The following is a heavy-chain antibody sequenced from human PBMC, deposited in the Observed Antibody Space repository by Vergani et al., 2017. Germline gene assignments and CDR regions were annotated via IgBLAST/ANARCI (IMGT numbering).Heavy chain of an antibody. CDR2: ISGSGGST. D-gene: IGHD3-22*01. J-gene: IGHJ2*01. V-gene: IGHV3-23*01. CDR3: AKVAIITMIVVVKNWYFDL. CDR1: GFTFSSYA. Sequence: EVQLLESGGGLVQPGGSLRLSCAASGFTFSSYAMSWVRQAPGKGLEWVSAISGSGGSTYYADSVKGRFTIYRDNSKNTLYLQMNSLIAEDTAVYYCAKVAIITMIVVVKNWYFDLWGRGTLVTVSS.